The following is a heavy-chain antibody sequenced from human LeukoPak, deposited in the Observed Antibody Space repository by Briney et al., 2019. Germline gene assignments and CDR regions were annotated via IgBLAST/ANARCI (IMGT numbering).Heavy chain of an antibody. CDR2: ISWNSGSI. CDR1: GFTFSSYT. D-gene: IGHD5-24*01. CDR3: ARARGDGYNSDAFDI. V-gene: IGHV3-9*03. Sequence: PGGSLRLSCAASGFTFSSYTMNWVRQAPGKGLEWVSGISWNSGSIGYADSVKGRFTISRDNAKNSLYLQMNSLRAEDMALYYCARARGDGYNSDAFDIWGQGTMVTVSS. J-gene: IGHJ3*02.